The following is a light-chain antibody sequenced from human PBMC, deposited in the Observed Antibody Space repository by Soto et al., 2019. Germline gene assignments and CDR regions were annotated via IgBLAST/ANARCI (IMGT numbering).Light chain of an antibody. CDR2: DVT. CDR1: SSDVGGYNF. Sequence: QSALTQPRSVSGSPGQSVTISCTGTSSDVGGYNFVSWYQQYPGKAPKLIIYDVTKRPSGVPDRFSGSKSGNTASLTISGLQAEDEADYYCAAWDDSLNGPVFGGGTKLTVL. V-gene: IGLV2-11*01. CDR3: AAWDDSLNGPV. J-gene: IGLJ2*01.